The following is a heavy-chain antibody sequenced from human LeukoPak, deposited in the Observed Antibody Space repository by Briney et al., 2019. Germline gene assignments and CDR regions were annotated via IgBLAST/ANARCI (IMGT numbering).Heavy chain of an antibody. V-gene: IGHV3-66*01. D-gene: IGHD6-19*01. Sequence: PGGSLRLSCAASGFTFSSYAMHWVRQAPGKGLEWVSVIYSGGSTYYADSVKGRFTISRDNSKNMLYLQMNSLRAEDTAVYYCARDPLAGYSSRWYSVWGQGTLVTVSS. CDR2: IYSGGST. J-gene: IGHJ4*02. CDR1: GFTFSSYA. CDR3: ARDPLAGYSSRWYSV.